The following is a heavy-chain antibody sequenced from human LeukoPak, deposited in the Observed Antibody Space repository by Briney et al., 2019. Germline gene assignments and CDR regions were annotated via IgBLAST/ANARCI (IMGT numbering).Heavy chain of an antibody. CDR1: GGSISSSSYY. V-gene: IGHV3-23*01. CDR2: IIPSGHTT. CDR3: AKDDRWLQFCC. D-gene: IGHD5-24*01. Sequence: ETLSLTCTVSGGSISSSSYYWGWVRQAPGKGLEWVSGIIPSGHTTYYADSVRGRFTISRDNSRNTVYLQMNSLRAEDTAVYYCAKDDRWLQFCCWGQGTLVTVSA. J-gene: IGHJ4*02.